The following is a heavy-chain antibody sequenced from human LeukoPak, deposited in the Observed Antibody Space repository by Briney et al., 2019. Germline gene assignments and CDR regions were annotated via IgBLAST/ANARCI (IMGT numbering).Heavy chain of an antibody. V-gene: IGHV1-18*01. J-gene: IGHJ6*02. CDR2: ISAYNGNT. D-gene: IGHD6-19*01. CDR1: GYTFTSYG. Sequence: GASVKVSCTASGYTFTSYGISWVRQAPGQGLEWMGWISAYNGNTNYAQKLQGRVTMTTDTSTSTAYMELRSLRSDDTAVYYCARGYSSGWYYYYYGMDVWGQGTTVTVSS. CDR3: ARGYSSGWYYYYYGMDV.